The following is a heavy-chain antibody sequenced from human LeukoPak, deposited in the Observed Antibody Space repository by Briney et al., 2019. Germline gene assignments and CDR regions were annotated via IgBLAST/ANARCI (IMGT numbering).Heavy chain of an antibody. CDR2: IDQFGTYA. J-gene: IGHJ4*02. CDR1: GITLSDYW. D-gene: IGHD4-11*01. V-gene: IGHV3-74*01. Sequence: GSLRLSCATSGITLSDYWMHWVRQAPGKGLVWVSHIDQFGTYATYADSVRGRFAISRDNAKNTVYLQLNSLRAEDTAVYYCATDDYRGLGYWGRGTLVTVSS. CDR3: ATDDYRGLGY.